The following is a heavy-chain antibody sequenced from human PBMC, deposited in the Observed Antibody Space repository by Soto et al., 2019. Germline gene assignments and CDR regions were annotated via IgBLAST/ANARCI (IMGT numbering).Heavy chain of an antibody. Sequence: EVQLLESGGGLVQPGGSLRLSCAASGFTFSSFAMSWVPQAPGKGLEWVSAIGSRGDSTYYADSVKGRFTISRDNSKNTLYLQMNSLRAEDTAVYYCAKDLIYGYNSGRPFDSWGQGTLVTVSS. CDR3: AKDLIYGYNSGRPFDS. J-gene: IGHJ4*02. D-gene: IGHD6-19*01. CDR2: IGSRGDST. CDR1: GFTFSSFA. V-gene: IGHV3-23*01.